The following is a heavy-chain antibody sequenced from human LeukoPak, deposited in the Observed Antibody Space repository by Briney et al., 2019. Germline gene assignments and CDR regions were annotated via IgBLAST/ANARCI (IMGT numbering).Heavy chain of an antibody. D-gene: IGHD6-6*01. CDR1: GGTFSSYA. J-gene: IGHJ6*03. CDR3: ARGGIAARSSLYYYYYMDV. Sequence: SVKVSCKASGGTFSSYAISWVRQAPGQGLEWMGGIIPIFGTANYAQKFQGRVTITTDESTSTAYMELSSLRSEDTAVYYCARGGIAARSSLYYYYYMDVWGKGTTVTVSS. CDR2: IIPIFGTA. V-gene: IGHV1-69*05.